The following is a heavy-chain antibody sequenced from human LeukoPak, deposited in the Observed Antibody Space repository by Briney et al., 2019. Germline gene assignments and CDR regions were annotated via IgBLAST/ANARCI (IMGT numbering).Heavy chain of an antibody. CDR1: GFTFSTYA. Sequence: GGSLRLSCAASGFTFSTYAMHWVRQAPGKGLEWVAVISYDGSNTYCADSVKGRFTISRDNSKNTLYLQMNSLRAEDTAVYYCATSPRYGDYFDYWGQGTLVTVSS. V-gene: IGHV3-30*04. CDR2: ISYDGSNT. D-gene: IGHD4-17*01. J-gene: IGHJ4*02. CDR3: ATSPRYGDYFDY.